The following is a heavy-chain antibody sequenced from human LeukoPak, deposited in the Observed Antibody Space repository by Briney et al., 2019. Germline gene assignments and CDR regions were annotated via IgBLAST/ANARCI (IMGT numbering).Heavy chain of an antibody. CDR3: ARVAAWDSSGYLFEY. J-gene: IGHJ4*02. CDR2: IYSGGGST. D-gene: IGHD3-22*01. Sequence: GGSLRLSCAASGFAVGSNYMSWVRQTPARGLEWVSVIYSGGGSTFYADSVKGRFTISTDNSKNTLYLQMNSLRAEDTAVYYCARVAAWDSSGYLFEYWGQGTLVTVSS. CDR1: GFAVGSNY. V-gene: IGHV3-53*01.